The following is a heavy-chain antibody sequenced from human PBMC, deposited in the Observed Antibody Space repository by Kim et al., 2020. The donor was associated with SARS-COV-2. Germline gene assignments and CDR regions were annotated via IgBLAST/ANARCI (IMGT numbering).Heavy chain of an antibody. D-gene: IGHD1-26*01. CDR1: NGSISGYY. J-gene: IGHJ4*02. CDR3: ARVSGMGGTYYYYFDY. CDR2: IYYSGST. Sequence: SETLSLTCTVSNGSISGYYWSWIRQPPGKGLEWIGYIYYSGSTDYNPSLKSRVTISVDRSKNQFSLKLSSVTAADTAVYYCARVSGMGGTYYYYFDYWCQGTLVTVSS. V-gene: IGHV4-59*13.